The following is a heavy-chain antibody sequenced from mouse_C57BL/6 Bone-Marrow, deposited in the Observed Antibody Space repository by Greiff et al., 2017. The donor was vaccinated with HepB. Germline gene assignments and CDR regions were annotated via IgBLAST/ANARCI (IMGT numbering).Heavy chain of an antibody. CDR2: IDPSDSYT. Sequence: VQLQQPGAALVMPGASVKLSCKASGYTFTSYWMHWVKQRPGQGLEWIGEIDPSDSYTNYNQKFKGKSTLTVDKSSSTAYMQLSSLTSEDSAVYYCARSLLRYAMDYWGQGTSVTVSS. J-gene: IGHJ4*01. CDR3: ARSLLRYAMDY. V-gene: IGHV1-69*01. CDR1: GYTFTSYW. D-gene: IGHD1-1*01.